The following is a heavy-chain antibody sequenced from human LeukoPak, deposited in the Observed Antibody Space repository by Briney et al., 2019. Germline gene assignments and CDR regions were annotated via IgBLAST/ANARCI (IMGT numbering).Heavy chain of an antibody. J-gene: IGHJ4*02. CDR1: GGSISSYY. CDR2: IYYSGST. D-gene: IGHD7-27*01. Sequence: SETLSLTCTVSGGSISSYYWSWIRQPPGKGLEWIGNIYYSGSTYYNPSLKSRVTISVDTSKNQFSLKVTSVTAADTAVYYCASRKLGNDYWGQGTLVTVSS. V-gene: IGHV4-59*12. CDR3: ASRKLGNDY.